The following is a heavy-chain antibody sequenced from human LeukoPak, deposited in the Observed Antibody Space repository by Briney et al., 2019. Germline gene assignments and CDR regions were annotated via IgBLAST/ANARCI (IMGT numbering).Heavy chain of an antibody. CDR1: GFTFNSYG. D-gene: IGHD6-6*01. J-gene: IGHJ4*02. Sequence: PEGSLRLSCAASGFTFNSYGMHWVRQAPGKGLEWVAFIRYDGSNKYYADSVKGRFTISRDNSKNTLYLQMNSLRAEDTAVYYCAKDLSSSSYFDYWGQGTLVTVSS. CDR3: AKDLSSSSYFDY. CDR2: IRYDGSNK. V-gene: IGHV3-30*02.